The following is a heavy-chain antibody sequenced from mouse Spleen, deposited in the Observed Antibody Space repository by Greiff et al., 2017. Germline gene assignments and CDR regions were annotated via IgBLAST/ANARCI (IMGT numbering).Heavy chain of an antibody. J-gene: IGHJ3*01. V-gene: IGHV1-66*01. CDR3: ARGRAGGFAY. CDR1: GYSFTSYY. D-gene: IGHD4-1*01. Sequence: QVQLKQSGPELVKPGASVKISCKASGYSFTSYYIHWVKQRPGQGLEWIGWIYPGSGNTKYNEKFKGKATLTADTSSSTAYMQLSSLTSEDSAVYYCARGRAGGFAYWGQGTLVTVSA. CDR2: IYPGSGNT.